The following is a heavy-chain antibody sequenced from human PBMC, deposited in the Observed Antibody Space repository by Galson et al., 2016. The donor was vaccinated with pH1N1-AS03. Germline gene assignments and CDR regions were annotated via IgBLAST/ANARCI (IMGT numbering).Heavy chain of an antibody. Sequence: SLRLSCAASEFTFSNYAMSWVRQAPGKGLEWVSAISANDDSTFYVDSVEGRFTISRDKSKNTRYLQMNSLRAEHTAVYYCAKDRPVYSYDSGLDVWGQGTTVTFSS. CDR2: ISANDDST. V-gene: IGHV3-23*01. CDR3: AKDRPVYSYDSGLDV. J-gene: IGHJ6*02. CDR1: EFTFSNYA.